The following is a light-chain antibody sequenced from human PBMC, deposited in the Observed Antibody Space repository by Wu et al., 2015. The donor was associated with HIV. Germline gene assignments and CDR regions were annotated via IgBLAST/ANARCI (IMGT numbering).Light chain of an antibody. CDR2: DAS. V-gene: IGKV3D-20*01. J-gene: IGKJ1*01. CDR1: LNVRNK. Sequence: EIVLTQSPGTLSVSAGEGATLSCGASLNVRNKLAWYQQKPGLPPRLLIYDASTRATGIPARFSGRGSGTDFTLTISRLEPEDFAVYYCQQFGSSPRTFGQGTKVEIK. CDR3: QQFGSSPRT.